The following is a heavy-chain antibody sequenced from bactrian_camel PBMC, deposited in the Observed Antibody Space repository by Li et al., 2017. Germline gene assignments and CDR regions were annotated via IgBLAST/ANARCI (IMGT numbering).Heavy chain of an antibody. D-gene: IGHD6*01. CDR3: AADHCNWYAPECFGF. V-gene: IGHV3S40*01. CDR1: GFTFSTYA. Sequence: VQLVESGGGSVQPGGSLRLSCAASGFTFSTYAMSWVRQAPGKGLEWVSAIDSGGGSTYYADSVKGRFTISRDNAKNTVHLQMNSLKPGDTAAYYCAADHCNWYAPECFGFWGQGTQ. CDR2: IDSGGGST. J-gene: IGHJ6*01.